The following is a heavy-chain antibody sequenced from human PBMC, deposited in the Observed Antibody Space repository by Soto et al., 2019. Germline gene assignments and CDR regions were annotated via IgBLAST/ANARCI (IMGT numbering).Heavy chain of an antibody. CDR3: IRGDGDRFDGNGYLGRH. Sequence: EVQLVESGGGLVQPGGSLRLSCAASGFTFSSYWMHWVRQAPGKGLVWVSRINIDGSRISYADFVKGRCTISRDDAKKTGYMQMSSLRVEDTAVYYCIRGDGDRFDGNGYLGRHWGQGTLVTVSS. CDR1: GFTFSSYW. V-gene: IGHV3-74*01. CDR2: INIDGSRI. D-gene: IGHD3-22*01. J-gene: IGHJ4*02.